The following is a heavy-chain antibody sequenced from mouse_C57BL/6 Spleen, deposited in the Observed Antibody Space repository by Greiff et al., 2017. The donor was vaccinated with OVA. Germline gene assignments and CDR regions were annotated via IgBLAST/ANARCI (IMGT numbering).Heavy chain of an antibody. CDR2: IYPGDGDT. V-gene: IGHV1-82*01. Sequence: VQVVESGPELVKPGASVKISCKASGYAFSSSWMNWVKQRPGKGLEWIGRIYPGDGDTNYNGKFKGKATLTADKSSSTAYMQLSSLTSEDSAVYFCANYYDWFAYWGQGTLVTVSA. CDR3: ANYYDWFAY. CDR1: GYAFSSSW. J-gene: IGHJ3*01. D-gene: IGHD1-1*02.